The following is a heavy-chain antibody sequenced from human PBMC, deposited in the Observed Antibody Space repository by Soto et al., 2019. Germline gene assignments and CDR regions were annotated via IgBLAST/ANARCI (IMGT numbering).Heavy chain of an antibody. Sequence: SETLSLTCTVSGGSISSFYWSWIRQPPGKGLEWIGYIYYTGSTNYNPSLNSRVTISVDSTRNQFSLSLRSVTAADTAVYYCARQSVPYMGSGFDIWGQGTMVTVSS. CDR1: GGSISSFY. V-gene: IGHV4-59*08. D-gene: IGHD1-20*01. CDR3: ARQSVPYMGSGFDI. J-gene: IGHJ3*02. CDR2: IYYTGST.